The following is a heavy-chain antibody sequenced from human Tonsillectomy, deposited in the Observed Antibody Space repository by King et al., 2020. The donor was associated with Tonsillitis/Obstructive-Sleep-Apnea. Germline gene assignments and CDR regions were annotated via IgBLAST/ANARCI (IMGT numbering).Heavy chain of an antibody. V-gene: IGHV4-39*01. D-gene: IGHD2-2*01. CDR2: IYYSGST. CDR1: GGSISSSSYY. CDR3: ARQNVVVVPAAPGGYLELFDY. Sequence: LPLQESGPGLVKPSETLSLTCTVSGGSISSSSYYWGWIRQPPGQGLEWIGSIYYSGSTYYNPSLKSRVTISVDTSKNQFSLKLSSVTAADTAVYYCARQNVVVVPAAPGGYLELFDYWGQGTLVTVSS. J-gene: IGHJ4*02.